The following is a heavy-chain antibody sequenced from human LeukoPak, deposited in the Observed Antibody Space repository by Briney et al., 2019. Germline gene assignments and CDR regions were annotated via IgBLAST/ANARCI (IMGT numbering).Heavy chain of an antibody. V-gene: IGHV1-18*01. CDR1: GYTFTTYG. J-gene: IGHJ4*02. CDR2: ISAYNGNT. D-gene: IGHD3-10*01. Sequence: ASLKVSCKPSGYTFTTYGISWVPQTPGQGLEWMGWISAYNGNTNYAQKLQGRVTMTTDTSTSTAYMELRSLRSDDTAVYYCARAYYYGSESHCDYWGQGTLVTVSS. CDR3: ARAYYYGSESHCDY.